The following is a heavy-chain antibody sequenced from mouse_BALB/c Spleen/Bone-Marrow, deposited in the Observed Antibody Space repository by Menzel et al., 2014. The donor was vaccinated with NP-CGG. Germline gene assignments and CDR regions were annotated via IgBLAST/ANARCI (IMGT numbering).Heavy chain of an antibody. D-gene: IGHD1-1*01. J-gene: IGHJ2*01. CDR1: GFNIKDTY. V-gene: IGHV14-3*02. CDR3: ASYVYGYYFDY. CDR2: IDPANVNT. Sequence: VQLQQSGAELMKPGASVKLSCTASGFNIKDTYMHWVKQRPEQGLEWIGRIDPANVNTKYDPKFQGKATITADTSSNTAYLQLSSLTSEDTAVYYCASYVYGYYFDYWGQGTTLTVPS.